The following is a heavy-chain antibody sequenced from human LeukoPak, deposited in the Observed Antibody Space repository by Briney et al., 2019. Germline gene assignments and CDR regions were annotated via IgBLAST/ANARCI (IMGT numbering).Heavy chain of an antibody. CDR3: AKIHTGYSSGWYPFNAFDI. J-gene: IGHJ3*02. CDR1: GFTFSSYS. CDR2: ISSSSSYI. D-gene: IGHD6-19*01. Sequence: GGSLRLSCAASGFTFSSYSMNWVRQAPGKGLEWVSSISSSSSYIYYADSVKGRFTISRDNSKNTLYLQMNSLRAEDTAVYYCAKIHTGYSSGWYPFNAFDIWGQGTMVTVSS. V-gene: IGHV3-21*01.